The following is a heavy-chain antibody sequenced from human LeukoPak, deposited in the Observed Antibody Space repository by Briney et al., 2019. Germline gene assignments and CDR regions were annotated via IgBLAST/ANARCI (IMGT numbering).Heavy chain of an antibody. V-gene: IGHV5-10-1*01. D-gene: IGHD4-17*01. Sequence: GESLKISCKGSRYSFTNSWISWVRQMPGKGLEWMGRIDPSDSYTNYSPSFQGHVTMSADKSTSTVYLQWRSLEASHTAMYYCTRSLTTTVTTRFDPWGQGTLVTVSS. CDR2: IDPSDSYT. CDR1: RYSFTNSW. J-gene: IGHJ5*02. CDR3: TRSLTTTVTTRFDP.